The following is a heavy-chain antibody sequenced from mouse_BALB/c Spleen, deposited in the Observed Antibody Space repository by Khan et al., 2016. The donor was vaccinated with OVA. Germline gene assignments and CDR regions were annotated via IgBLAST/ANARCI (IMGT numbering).Heavy chain of an antibody. Sequence: VQLQQSGPSLVKPSQTLSLTCSVTGDSITSGYWCWIRKFPGNKLEYMGYILYSGSTYYNPSLKSRISITRHTSQNQYYLQFNSGTAEDTATYYCARSTYRYAFAYWGQGTLVTVSA. CDR1: GDSITSGY. CDR2: ILYSGST. D-gene: IGHD2-14*01. CDR3: ARSTYRYAFAY. V-gene: IGHV3-8*02. J-gene: IGHJ3*01.